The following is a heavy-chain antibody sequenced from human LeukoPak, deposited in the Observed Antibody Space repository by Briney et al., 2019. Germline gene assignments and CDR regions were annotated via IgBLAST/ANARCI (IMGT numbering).Heavy chain of an antibody. CDR2: IYYSGST. CDR1: GGSISSSSYY. Sequence: SETLSLTCTVSGGSISSSSYYWGWIRQPPGKGLEWIGSIYYSGSTYYNPSLKSRVTISVDTSKNQFSLKLSSVTAADTAVYYCARGYPTSFGSALPPWDNNWFDPWGQGTLVTVSS. V-gene: IGHV4-39*07. CDR3: ARGYPTSFGSALPPWDNNWFDP. D-gene: IGHD1-26*01. J-gene: IGHJ5*02.